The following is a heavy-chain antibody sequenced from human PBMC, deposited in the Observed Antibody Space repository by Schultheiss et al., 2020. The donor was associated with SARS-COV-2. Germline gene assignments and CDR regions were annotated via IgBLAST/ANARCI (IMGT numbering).Heavy chain of an antibody. CDR2: IYYSGST. J-gene: IGHJ4*02. D-gene: IGHD3-22*01. V-gene: IGHV4-39*07. CDR1: GGSISSYY. Sequence: SQTLSLSCTVSGGSISSYYWGWIRQPPGKGLEWIGSIYYSGSTYYNPSLKSRVTISVDTSKNQFSLKLSSVTAADTAVYYCARAGPDNYYDSSGYYVFFDYWGQGTLVTVSS. CDR3: ARAGPDNYYDSSGYYVFFDY.